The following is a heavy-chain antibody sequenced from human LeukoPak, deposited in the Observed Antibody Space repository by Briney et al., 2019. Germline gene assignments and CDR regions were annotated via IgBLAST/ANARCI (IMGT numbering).Heavy chain of an antibody. CDR3: ARVGSTVTLDY. V-gene: IGHV4-31*03. Sequence: KASETLSLTCTVSGGSISSGGYYWSWIRQHPGKGLEWIGYIYYSGSTYYNPSLKSRVTISVDTSENQFSLKLSSVTAADTAVYYCARVGSTVTLDYWGQGTLVTVSS. J-gene: IGHJ4*02. CDR1: GGSISSGGYY. D-gene: IGHD4-17*01. CDR2: IYYSGST.